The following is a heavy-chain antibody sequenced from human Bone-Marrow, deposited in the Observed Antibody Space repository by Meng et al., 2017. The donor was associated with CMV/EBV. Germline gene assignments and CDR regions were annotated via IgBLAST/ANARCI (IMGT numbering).Heavy chain of an antibody. CDR1: GFTFSSYG. V-gene: IGHV3-30*02. CDR3: AKIDCSSTSCYGGYYFDY. D-gene: IGHD2-2*01. J-gene: IGHJ4*02. Sequence: GESLKISCAASGFTFSSYGMHWVRQAPGKGLEWVAFIRYDGSNKYYADSVKGRFTISRDNSKNTLYLQMDSQIAEDTAVYYCAKIDCSSTSCYGGYYFDYWGQGTLVTFAS. CDR2: IRYDGSNK.